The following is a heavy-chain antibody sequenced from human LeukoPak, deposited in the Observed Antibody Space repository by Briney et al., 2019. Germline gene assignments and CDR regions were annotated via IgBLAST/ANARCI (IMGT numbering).Heavy chain of an antibody. J-gene: IGHJ1*01. V-gene: IGHV4-59*01. CDR2: AYYSGRT. CDR3: ARVLAEYGSPIFRC. CDR1: GGSISGYY. Sequence: ETSETLSLTCTVSGGSISGYYWSWIRQPPGKGLEWIGYAYYSGRTDYNPSLKSRVTMSVDTSKNQFSLKLSSVTAADTAVYYCARVLAEYGSPIFRCWGQGTQVTVSS. D-gene: IGHD3-10*01.